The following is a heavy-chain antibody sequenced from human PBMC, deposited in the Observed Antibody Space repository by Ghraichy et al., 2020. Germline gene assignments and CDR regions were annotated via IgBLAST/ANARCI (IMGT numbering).Heavy chain of an antibody. D-gene: IGHD5-12*01. CDR1: GGSISSGGYS. Sequence: TLSLTCAVSGGSISSGGYSWSWIRQPPGKGLEWIGYIYYSGSTYYNPSLKSRVTISVDTSKNQFSLKLSSVTAADTAVYYCARDSGYDYSRRYYYGMDVWGQGTTVTVSS. J-gene: IGHJ6*02. CDR2: IYYSGST. CDR3: ARDSGYDYSRRYYYGMDV. V-gene: IGHV4-30-4*07.